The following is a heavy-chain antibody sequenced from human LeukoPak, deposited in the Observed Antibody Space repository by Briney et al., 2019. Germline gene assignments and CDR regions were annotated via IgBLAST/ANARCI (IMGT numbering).Heavy chain of an antibody. J-gene: IGHJ3*02. CDR3: ARGSPPLLRYFDWLLLRAFDI. CDR2: INHSGST. Sequence: SETLSLTCAVYGGSFSGYYWSWIRQPPGKRLEWIGEINHSGSTNYNPSLKSRVTISVDTPKNQFSLKLSSVTAADTAVYYCARGSPPLLRYFDWLLLRAFDIWGQGTMVTVSS. V-gene: IGHV4-34*01. CDR1: GGSFSGYY. D-gene: IGHD3-9*01.